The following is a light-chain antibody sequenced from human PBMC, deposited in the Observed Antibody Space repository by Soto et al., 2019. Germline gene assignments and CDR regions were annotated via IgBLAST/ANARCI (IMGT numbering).Light chain of an antibody. J-gene: IGKJ4*01. Sequence: DIQLTQSPSFLSASVGDRVTITCRASQGISSYLAWYQQKPGKAPKLLIYAASTLPSGVPSRFSGSGSGTEFTLTIISLQPEDFATYYCQQLNSYPFLTFGGGTKVEIK. CDR3: QQLNSYPFLT. CDR2: AAS. V-gene: IGKV1-9*01. CDR1: QGISSY.